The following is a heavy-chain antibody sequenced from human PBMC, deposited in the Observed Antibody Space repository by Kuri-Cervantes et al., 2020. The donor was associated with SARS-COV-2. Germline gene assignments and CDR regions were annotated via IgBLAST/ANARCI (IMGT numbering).Heavy chain of an antibody. CDR2: IYHSGST. Sequence: ESLKISCTVSGYSISSGYYWGWIRQPPGKGLEWIGSIYHSGSTYYNPSLKSRVTISVDTSKNQFSLKLSSVTAADTAVYYCASGALGSYPYYYYYVDVWGKGTTVTVSS. CDR3: ASGALGSYPYYYYYVDV. D-gene: IGHD2-15*01. J-gene: IGHJ6*03. CDR1: GYSISSGYY. V-gene: IGHV4-38-2*02.